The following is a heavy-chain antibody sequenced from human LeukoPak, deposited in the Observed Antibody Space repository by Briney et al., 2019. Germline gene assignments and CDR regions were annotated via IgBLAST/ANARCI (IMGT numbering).Heavy chain of an antibody. CDR2: IYHSGST. Sequence: SETLSLTCTVSGYSISSGYYWGWIRQPPGKGLEWIGSIYHSGSTYYNPSLKSRVTISVDTSKNQFSLKLSSVTAADTAVYYCARAPLYLVPYAAPHNWFDPWGQGTLVTVSS. CDR1: GYSISSGYY. D-gene: IGHD3-10*01. CDR3: ARAPLYLVPYAAPHNWFDP. J-gene: IGHJ5*02. V-gene: IGHV4-38-2*02.